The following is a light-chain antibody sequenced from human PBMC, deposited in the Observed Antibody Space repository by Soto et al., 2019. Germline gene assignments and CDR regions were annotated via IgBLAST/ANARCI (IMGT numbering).Light chain of an antibody. CDR1: QNVGSS. J-gene: IGKJ1*01. Sequence: ETVMTQSPATLSVSPGEGATLSCRASQNVGSSLAWYQHKPGQAPRLLIYGASTRATGIPARFSGSGSGTDFTLTINGLQSEDFAVYFCLQYNNGPRTFDQGTKVEMK. V-gene: IGKV3-15*01. CDR3: LQYNNGPRT. CDR2: GAS.